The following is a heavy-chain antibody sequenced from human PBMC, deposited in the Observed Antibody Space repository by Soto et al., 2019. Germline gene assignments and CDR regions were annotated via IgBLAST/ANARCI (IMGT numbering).Heavy chain of an antibody. J-gene: IGHJ4*02. V-gene: IGHV3-23*01. D-gene: IGHD6-19*01. CDR1: GFTFSSYA. Sequence: PGGSLRLSCAASGFTFSSYAMSWVRQAPGKGLEWVSAISGSGGSTYYADSVKGRFTISRDNSKNTLYLQMNSLRADDTAVYYCAKVVQWLYYFDYWGQGTLVTSPQ. CDR3: AKVVQWLYYFDY. CDR2: ISGSGGST.